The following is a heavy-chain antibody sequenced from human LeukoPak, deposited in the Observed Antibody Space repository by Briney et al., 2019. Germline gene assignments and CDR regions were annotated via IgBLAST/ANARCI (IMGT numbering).Heavy chain of an antibody. D-gene: IGHD2-15*01. CDR1: GFTFSSYA. Sequence: PGGSLRLSCAASGFTFSSYAMSWVRQAPGKGLEWVSAISGSGGSTYYADSVKGRFTISRDNSKNTLYLQMNSLRADDTAVYYCAKVSRLGCSGSICYSAFDYWGPGTLVTVSS. CDR2: ISGSGGST. V-gene: IGHV3-23*01. CDR3: AKVSRLGCSGSICYSAFDY. J-gene: IGHJ4*02.